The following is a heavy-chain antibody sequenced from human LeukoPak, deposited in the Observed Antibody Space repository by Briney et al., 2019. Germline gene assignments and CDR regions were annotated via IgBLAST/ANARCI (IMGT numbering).Heavy chain of an antibody. V-gene: IGHV3-48*03. Sequence: GRSLRLSCAASGFTFSRYEMNWVRQAPEKGLEWVSYISSSGSTIYYTDSVQGRFTLSRENAKNSLYLQMNSLRAEDTAVYYCARDNDYGDSEGAFDIWGPGTMVTVSS. CDR1: GFTFSRYE. CDR3: ARDNDYGDSEGAFDI. D-gene: IGHD4-17*01. J-gene: IGHJ3*02. CDR2: ISSSGSTI.